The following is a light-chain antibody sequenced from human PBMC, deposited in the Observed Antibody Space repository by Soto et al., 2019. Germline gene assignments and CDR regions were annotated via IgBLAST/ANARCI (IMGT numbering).Light chain of an antibody. J-gene: IGLJ1*01. CDR2: DVN. Sequence: QSALTPPRSVSGSPGQSVTISCTGTSSDVGGFNSVSWYQQHPGKAPKLMIYDVNTRPSGVPDRFSGSKSGSTASLTISGLQAEDEADYYCCSYAGSYSYAFATGTKVTVL. CDR3: CSYAGSYSYA. CDR1: SSDVGGFNS. V-gene: IGLV2-11*01.